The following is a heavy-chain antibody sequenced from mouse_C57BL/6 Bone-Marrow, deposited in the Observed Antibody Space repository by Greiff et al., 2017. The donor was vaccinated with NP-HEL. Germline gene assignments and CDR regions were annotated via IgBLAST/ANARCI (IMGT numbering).Heavy chain of an antibody. J-gene: IGHJ1*03. Sequence: VKLQESGAELARPGASVKLSCKASGYTFTSYGIRWVKQRTGQGLEWIGEIYPRSGNTYYNEKFKGKVTLTADKSSSTAYMQLRSLSSEDSAVYFCSQAPGWYFDVGGTGTTVTVSS. CDR1: GYTFTSYG. CDR2: IYPRSGNT. CDR3: SQAPGWYFDV. V-gene: IGHV1-81*01.